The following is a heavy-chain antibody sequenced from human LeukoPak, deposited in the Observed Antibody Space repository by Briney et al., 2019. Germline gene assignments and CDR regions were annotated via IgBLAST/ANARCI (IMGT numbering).Heavy chain of an antibody. CDR3: ARDLTALDYGDYYNWFDP. CDR1: GYTFTSSA. D-gene: IGHD4-17*01. J-gene: IGHJ5*02. CDR2: INAGNGNT. Sequence: ASVKVSCKASGYTFTSSAMHWVRQAPGQRLEWMGWINAGNGNTKYSQKFQGRVTITRDTSASTAYMELSSLRSEDTAVYYCARDLTALDYGDYYNWFDPWGQATLVTVSS. V-gene: IGHV1-3*01.